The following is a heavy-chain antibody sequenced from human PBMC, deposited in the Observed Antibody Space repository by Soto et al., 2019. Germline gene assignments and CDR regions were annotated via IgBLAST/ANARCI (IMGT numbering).Heavy chain of an antibody. J-gene: IGHJ4*02. CDR2: INPSGDKT. D-gene: IGHD3-3*01. Sequence: ASVKVSCKASGYTFTRYHMHWVRQAPGQGLEWMGIINPSGDKTRYAEKFQGRVTMTGDTSTSTVYMELNSLRSEDTAVYYCAVWKSLGNDNFWSGPFDLWGQGDLVTVSS. CDR1: GYTFTRYH. V-gene: IGHV1-46*01. CDR3: AVWKSLGNDNFWSGPFDL.